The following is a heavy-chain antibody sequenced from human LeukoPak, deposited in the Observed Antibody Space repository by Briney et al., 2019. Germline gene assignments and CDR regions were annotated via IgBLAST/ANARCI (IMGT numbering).Heavy chain of an antibody. D-gene: IGHD7-27*01. CDR2: IYFTGST. CDR1: GGSVSSGNYY. J-gene: IGHJ3*02. CDR3: ATVADLTGYAFHI. V-gene: IGHV4-61*01. Sequence: SETLSLTCTVSGGSVSSGNYYWSWIRQPPGKGLEWIGYIYFTGSTNYNPSLKSRVSISSDTSKSQFSLKLSSLTAADTAVYYCATVADLTGYAFHISRQGTMVTVSS.